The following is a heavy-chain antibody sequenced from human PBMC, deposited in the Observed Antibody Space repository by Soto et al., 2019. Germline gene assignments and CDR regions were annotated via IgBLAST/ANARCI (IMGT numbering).Heavy chain of an antibody. CDR3: ARSYRSGWEFDY. V-gene: IGHV3-11*01. D-gene: IGHD6-19*01. CDR1: GFTFSSYY. J-gene: IGHJ4*02. CDR2: ISSTGRTI. Sequence: GGSLRLSCGASGFTFSSYYMSLIRQAPGKGLEWVSYISSTGRTIYYADSVKGRFTVSRDNAQNSLPLKLKSLRVEDTAVYYCARSYRSGWEFDYWGQGIQVPVSS.